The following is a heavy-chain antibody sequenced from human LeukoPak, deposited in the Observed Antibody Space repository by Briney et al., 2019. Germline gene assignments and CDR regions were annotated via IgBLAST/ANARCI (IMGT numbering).Heavy chain of an antibody. CDR1: DYPFTSYG. Sequence: GASVKVSCKASDYPFTSYGISWVRQAPGQGLEWMGWINGHNSNTNYAQNLQDRVSMTTDTSTSTAFMELRGLRSDDTAVYYCARVSISLARGTVITATFDYWGQGTLVTVSS. CDR3: ARVSISLARGTVITATFDY. CDR2: INGHNSNT. J-gene: IGHJ4*02. D-gene: IGHD3-10*01. V-gene: IGHV1-18*01.